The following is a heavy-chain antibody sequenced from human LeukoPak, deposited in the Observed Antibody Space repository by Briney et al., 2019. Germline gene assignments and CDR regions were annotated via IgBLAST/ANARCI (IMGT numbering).Heavy chain of an antibody. Sequence: SETLSLTCTVSGYSISSGYYWGWIRQPPGKGLEWIGSIYHSGRTYYNPSLKSRVTISVDTSKNQFSLKLSSVTAADTAVYYCAKGNPFYDYWGQGTLVTVSS. V-gene: IGHV4-38-2*02. J-gene: IGHJ4*02. CDR2: IYHSGRT. D-gene: IGHD5/OR15-5a*01. CDR1: GYSISSGYY. CDR3: AKGNPFYDY.